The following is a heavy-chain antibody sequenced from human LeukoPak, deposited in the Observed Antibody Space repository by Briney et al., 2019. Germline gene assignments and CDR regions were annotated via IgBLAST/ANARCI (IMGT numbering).Heavy chain of an antibody. Sequence: DSVKGRFTISRDNAKNSLYLQMNSLRAEDTAVYYCARDLRGGSFDAFDIWGQGTMVTVSS. CDR3: ARDLRGGSFDAFDI. D-gene: IGHD1-26*01. V-gene: IGHV3-7*01. J-gene: IGHJ3*02.